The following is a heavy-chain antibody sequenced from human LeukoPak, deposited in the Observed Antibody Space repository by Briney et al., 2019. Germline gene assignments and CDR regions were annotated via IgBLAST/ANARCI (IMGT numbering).Heavy chain of an antibody. D-gene: IGHD2-15*01. V-gene: IGHV4-59*08. CDR3: ARPDSHLSAFDI. J-gene: IGHJ3*02. Sequence: PSETLSLTCSVSGGSISTYYWSWIRQPPGKRLEWIAYISDSGSTRYRPSLRGRLSISMDKSKNMFSLKLNSVTAADTAVYYCARPDSHLSAFDIWGQGTKVTVS. CDR1: GGSISTYY. CDR2: ISDSGST.